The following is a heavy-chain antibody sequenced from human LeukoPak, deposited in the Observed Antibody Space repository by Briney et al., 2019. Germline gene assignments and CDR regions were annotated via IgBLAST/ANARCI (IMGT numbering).Heavy chain of an antibody. D-gene: IGHD6-13*01. CDR1: GGTFSSYA. CDR3: ASLWGQQLEWRVNNWFDP. CDR2: IIPIFGTA. J-gene: IGHJ5*02. V-gene: IGHV1-69*06. Sequence: SVKVSCKASGGTFSSYAISWVRQAPGQGLEWMGGIIPIFGTANYAQKFQGRVTITADKSTSTAYMELSSLRSEDTAVYYCASLWGQQLEWRVNNWFDPWGQGTLVTVSS.